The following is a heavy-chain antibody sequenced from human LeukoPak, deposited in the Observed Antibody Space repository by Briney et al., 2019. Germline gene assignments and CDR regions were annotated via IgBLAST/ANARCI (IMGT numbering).Heavy chain of an antibody. CDR1: GGSISTYY. D-gene: IGHD6-6*01. Sequence: SETLSLTCTVSGGSISTYYWSWIRQPAGKGLEWIGRLSSSGTTNYNTSLKSRVTISVDTSKNQFSLKVSSVTAADTAVYYCARTYSSSSHFDYWGQGTLVTVSS. CDR2: LSSSGTT. CDR3: ARTYSSSSHFDY. V-gene: IGHV4-4*07. J-gene: IGHJ4*02.